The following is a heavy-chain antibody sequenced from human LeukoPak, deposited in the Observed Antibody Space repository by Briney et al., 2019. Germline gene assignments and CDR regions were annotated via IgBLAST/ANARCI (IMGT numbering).Heavy chain of an antibody. CDR2: ISAYNGNT. D-gene: IGHD2-15*01. Sequence: GASVTVSCKASGYTFTSYGISWVRQAPGQGLAWMGWISAYNGNTNYAQKLQGRVTMTTDASTSTAYMELRSLRSDDTAVYYCARDGYCSGGSCYFLAPFDYWGQGTLVTVSS. J-gene: IGHJ4*02. CDR3: ARDGYCSGGSCYFLAPFDY. V-gene: IGHV1-18*01. CDR1: GYTFTSYG.